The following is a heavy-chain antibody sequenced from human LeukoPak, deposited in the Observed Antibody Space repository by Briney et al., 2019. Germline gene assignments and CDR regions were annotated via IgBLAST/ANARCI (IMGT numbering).Heavy chain of an antibody. J-gene: IGHJ4*02. D-gene: IGHD2-15*01. CDR2: ISSDGTDT. CDR3: ARAISGRYFDY. V-gene: IGHV3-74*01. CDR1: GVPFTSYW. Sequence: GGSLRLSCAASGVPFTSYWMHWVRQAPGKGLVWVSRISSDGTDTTYAASVKGRFTISRDNAKNTLYLQMNSLRAEDTAVYYCARAISGRYFDYWGQGTLVTVSS.